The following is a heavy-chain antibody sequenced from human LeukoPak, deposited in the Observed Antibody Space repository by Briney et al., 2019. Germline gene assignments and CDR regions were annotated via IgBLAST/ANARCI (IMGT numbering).Heavy chain of an antibody. Sequence: GGSLRLSCAASGFTFDDYAMHWVRQAPGKGLEWVSGISWNSGSIGYADSVKGRFTISRDNAKNSPYLQMNSLRAEDTALYYCAKDSQWLVSGGSGYFDYWGQGTLVTVSS. J-gene: IGHJ4*02. V-gene: IGHV3-9*01. CDR2: ISWNSGSI. CDR1: GFTFDDYA. CDR3: AKDSQWLVSGGSGYFDY. D-gene: IGHD6-19*01.